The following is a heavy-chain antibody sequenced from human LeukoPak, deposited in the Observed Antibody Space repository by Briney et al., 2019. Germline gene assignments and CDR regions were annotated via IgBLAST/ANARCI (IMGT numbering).Heavy chain of an antibody. CDR3: AKINNIAAAGTFDY. D-gene: IGHD6-13*01. V-gene: IGHV3-23*01. J-gene: IGHJ4*02. Sequence: GGSLRLSCAASGFTFSNYAMSWVRQAPGKGLEWVSAISGSGAGTYYADSVKGRFTISRDNSKSTLYLQMNSLRAEDTAIYYCAKINNIAAAGTFDYWGQGTLVTVSS. CDR2: ISGSGAGT. CDR1: GFTFSNYA.